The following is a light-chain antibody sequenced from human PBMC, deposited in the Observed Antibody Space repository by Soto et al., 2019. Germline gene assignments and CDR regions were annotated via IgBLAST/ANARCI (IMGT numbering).Light chain of an antibody. CDR2: DAS. J-gene: IGKJ1*01. Sequence: EIVMTQSPATLSVSRGERATLSCRASQSVSSNLAWYQQKPGLAPRLLIYDASIRANGIPDRFSGGGSGTDFTLTSSRLEPEDSAVYYCQHYRSLPPMWTFGLGTKVDIK. CDR1: QSVSSN. V-gene: IGKV3D-20*01. CDR3: QHYRSLPPMWT.